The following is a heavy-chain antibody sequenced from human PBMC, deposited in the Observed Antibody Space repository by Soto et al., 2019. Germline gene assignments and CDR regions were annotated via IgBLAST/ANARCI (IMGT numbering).Heavy chain of an antibody. CDR3: ATFTFGRPFDT. D-gene: IGHD3-16*01. V-gene: IGHV3-23*01. Sequence: GSLRLSCAASGFTFNTYAMSWVRQAPGQGLEWVSAISGSGFSTHYADSVKGRFSISSDSSKNTLFLQMNSLRADDTAVYFCATFTFGRPFDTWGQGTMVTVSS. CDR1: GFTFNTYA. J-gene: IGHJ3*02. CDR2: ISGSGFST.